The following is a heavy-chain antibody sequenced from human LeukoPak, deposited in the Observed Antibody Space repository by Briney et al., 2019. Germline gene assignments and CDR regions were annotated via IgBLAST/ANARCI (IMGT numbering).Heavy chain of an antibody. J-gene: IGHJ6*03. D-gene: IGHD3-22*01. CDR1: GDSISSYY. CDR3: ARDYYDSSGYYGRGGFYYMDV. CDR2: IYYSGST. Sequence: SETLSLTCNVSGDSISSYYWSWIRQPPGGGLEWVGYIYYSGSTNYNPSLKSRVTISIDKSKNQFSLKLSSVTAADTAVYYCARDYYDSSGYYGRGGFYYMDVWGKGTTVTVSS. V-gene: IGHV4-59*12.